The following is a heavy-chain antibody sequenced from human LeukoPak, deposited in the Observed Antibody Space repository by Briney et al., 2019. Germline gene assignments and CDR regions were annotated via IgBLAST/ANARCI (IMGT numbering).Heavy chain of an antibody. V-gene: IGHV4-4*07. J-gene: IGHJ4*02. CDR2: IYTSGST. CDR1: GGSISSYY. Sequence: SETLSLTCTVSGGSISSYYWNWIRQPAGKGLEWIGRIYTSGSTNYNPSLKSRVTMSVDTSKNRFSLKLSSVTAADTAVYYCARSVAVAGYYFDYWGQGTLVTVSS. D-gene: IGHD6-19*01. CDR3: ARSVAVAGYYFDY.